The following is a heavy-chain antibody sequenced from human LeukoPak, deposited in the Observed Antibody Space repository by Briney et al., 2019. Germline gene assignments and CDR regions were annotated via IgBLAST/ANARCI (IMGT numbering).Heavy chain of an antibody. V-gene: IGHV3-30*18. D-gene: IGHD3-3*01. CDR1: GFTLSSYG. Sequence: PGGSLRLSCAASGFTLSSYGMHWVRQAPGKGLEWVAVISYDGSNKYYADSVKGRFTISRDNSKNTLYLQMNSLRAEDTAVYYCAKGRNYDFWSGYHRGSYYYYGMDVWGQGTTVTVSS. CDR3: AKGRNYDFWSGYHRGSYYYYGMDV. CDR2: ISYDGSNK. J-gene: IGHJ6*02.